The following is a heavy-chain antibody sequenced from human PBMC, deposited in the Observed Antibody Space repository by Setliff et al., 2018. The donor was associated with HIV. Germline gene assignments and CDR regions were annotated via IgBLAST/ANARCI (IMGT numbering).Heavy chain of an antibody. Sequence: ASVKVSCKASGYTFTGHYLHWVRQAPGQGLEWLGWVNPNSGGTNYAQKFQGRVTMTTDTSTSTAYMELRSLRSDDTAVYYCTRGGYSGAFLDAFDIWGQGTIVTVS. CDR1: GYTFTGHY. D-gene: IGHD1-26*01. CDR2: VNPNSGGT. V-gene: IGHV1-2*02. CDR3: TRGGYSGAFLDAFDI. J-gene: IGHJ3*02.